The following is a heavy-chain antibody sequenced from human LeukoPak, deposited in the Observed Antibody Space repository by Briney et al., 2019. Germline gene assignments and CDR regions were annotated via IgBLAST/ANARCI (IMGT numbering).Heavy chain of an antibody. V-gene: IGHV4-59*08. CDR3: ARVWGNDSSGYAIDY. J-gene: IGHJ4*02. Sequence: PSETLSLTCTVSGGSISSYYWSWIRQPPGKGLEWIGYIYYSGSTNYNPSLKSRVTISVDTSKNQFSLKLSSVTAADTAVYYCARVWGNDSSGYAIDYWGQGTLVTVPS. CDR2: IYYSGST. CDR1: GGSISSYY. D-gene: IGHD3-22*01.